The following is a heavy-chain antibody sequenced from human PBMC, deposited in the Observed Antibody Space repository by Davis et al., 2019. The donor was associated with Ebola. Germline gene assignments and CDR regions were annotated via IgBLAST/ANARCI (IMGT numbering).Heavy chain of an antibody. Sequence: GESLKISCAASGFTFSSYGMHWVRQAPGKGLEWVAFIRYDGSNKYYADSVKGRFTISRDNSRNTLYLQMNSLRAEDTAVYYCARTSEQRFDGYFDLWGRGTLVTVSS. J-gene: IGHJ2*01. V-gene: IGHV3-30*02. CDR2: IRYDGSNK. CDR1: GFTFSSYG. CDR3: ARTSEQRFDGYFDL. D-gene: IGHD6-25*01.